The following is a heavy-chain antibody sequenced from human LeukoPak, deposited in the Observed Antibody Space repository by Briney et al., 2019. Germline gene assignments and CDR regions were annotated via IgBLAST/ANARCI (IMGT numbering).Heavy chain of an antibody. CDR3: ARGRSGYYDAFDI. Sequence: PSETLSLTCTVSGGSVSSGSYYWSWLRQPPGKGLEWLGYIYYSGSTNYNPSLKSRVSISLDTSKNQFSLKLSSVTAADTAVYYCARGRSGYYDAFDIWGQGTMVTVSP. V-gene: IGHV4-61*01. CDR2: IYYSGST. CDR1: GGSVSSGSYY. D-gene: IGHD3-22*01. J-gene: IGHJ3*02.